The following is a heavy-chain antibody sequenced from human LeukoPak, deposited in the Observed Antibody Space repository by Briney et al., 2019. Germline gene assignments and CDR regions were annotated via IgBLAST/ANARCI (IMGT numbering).Heavy chain of an antibody. CDR2: INCHGGST. V-gene: IGHV3-20*03. Sequence: GGALRLSSAASGFTFFAYGMGWVRHALRKGLVWCSGINCHGGSTDSADSVKGRFTISTDNTKNSLYLHMNSLRDEYTASYYCSSWNQRRYFDYWGQGTLVTVS. D-gene: IGHD1-14*01. CDR3: SSWNQRRYFDY. CDR1: GFTFFAYG. J-gene: IGHJ4*02.